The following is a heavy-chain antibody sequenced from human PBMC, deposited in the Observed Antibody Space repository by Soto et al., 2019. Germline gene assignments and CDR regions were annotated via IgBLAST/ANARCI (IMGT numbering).Heavy chain of an antibody. Sequence: QVRLQESGPGLVKPSETLSLTCAVSGTSFGTYYWSWIRQPPGKGLEWIGYIFYSGHLKYNPSLKSRLTISVPQPNSQLSLRRPSVTAPATTVYYSAREWGGYRFDYGGQGALVTVSS. CDR1: GTSFGTYY. D-gene: IGHD1-26*01. J-gene: IGHJ4*02. CDR2: IFYSGHL. CDR3: AREWGGYRFDY. V-gene: IGHV4-59*01.